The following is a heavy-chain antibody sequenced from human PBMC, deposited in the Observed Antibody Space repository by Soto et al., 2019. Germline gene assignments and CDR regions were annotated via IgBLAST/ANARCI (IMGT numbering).Heavy chain of an antibody. CDR1: GGSINITSYY. D-gene: IGHD3-10*01. CDR2: IYYSGST. CDR3: ARAGYGSGSYYY. Sequence: QLQLQESGPGLAKPSETLSLTCTVSGGSINITSYYWGWIRQSPGKGLEWIGSIYYSGSTYYNPSLRSRITTSVDTSTNQFRLKQASVAAADAAVYYCARAGYGSGSYYYCGQGTLVTVFS. J-gene: IGHJ4*02. V-gene: IGHV4-39*01.